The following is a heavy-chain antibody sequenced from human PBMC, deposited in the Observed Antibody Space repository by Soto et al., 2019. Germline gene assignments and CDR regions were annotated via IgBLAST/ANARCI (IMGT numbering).Heavy chain of an antibody. J-gene: IGHJ4*02. Sequence: QVQLVQSGAEVKKPGASVKVSCKASGYTFTSYGISWVRQAPGQGLEWMGWISAYNGNTNYAQKLQGRVTMTTDTPTSTAYMGRRSLSSDDTSVYDCARDPEFFDYGGQGTLVPVSS. CDR3: ARDPEFFDY. V-gene: IGHV1-18*01. CDR2: ISAYNGNT. CDR1: GYTFTSYG.